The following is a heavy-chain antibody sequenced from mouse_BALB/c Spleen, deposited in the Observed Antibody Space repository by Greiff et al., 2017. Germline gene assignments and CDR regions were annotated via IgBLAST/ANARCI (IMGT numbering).Heavy chain of an antibody. Sequence: EVKLVESGPGLVKPSQSLSLTCSVTGYSITSGYYWNWIRQFPGNKLEWMGYISYDGSNNYNPSLKNRISITRDTSKNQFFLKLNSVTTEDTATYYCARGTFLLGEGDYWGQGTSVTVSS. D-gene: IGHD2-1*01. V-gene: IGHV3-6*02. J-gene: IGHJ4*01. CDR2: ISYDGSN. CDR3: ARGTFLLGEGDY. CDR1: GYSITSGYY.